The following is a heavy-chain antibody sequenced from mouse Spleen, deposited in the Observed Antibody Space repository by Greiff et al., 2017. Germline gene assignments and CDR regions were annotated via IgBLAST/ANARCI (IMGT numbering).Heavy chain of an antibody. CDR1: GFTFSDYY. Sequence: EVMLVESGGGLVQPGGSLKLSCATSGFTFSDYYMYWVRQTPEKRLEWVAYISNGGGSTYYPDTVKGRFTISRDNAKNTLYLQMSRLKSEDTAMYYCARQIYGRFACWGQGTLVTVSA. J-gene: IGHJ3*01. V-gene: IGHV5-12*02. CDR2: ISNGGGST. D-gene: IGHD1-1*02. CDR3: ARQIYGRFAC.